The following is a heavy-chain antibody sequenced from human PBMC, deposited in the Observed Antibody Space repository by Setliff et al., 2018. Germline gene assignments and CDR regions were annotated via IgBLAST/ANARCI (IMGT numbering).Heavy chain of an antibody. V-gene: IGHV1-2*02. D-gene: IGHD2-21*02. CDR3: AQTKGFVDGYLDP. Sequence: GASVNVSCKASADTFTGYYVHWVRQAPGQGLEWMGWINGNSGVTKYAQKFQGRVTMTSETSISIVYMDLTRLTSDDTAVYYCAQTKGFVDGYLDPWGQGTLVTVSS. J-gene: IGHJ5*02. CDR2: INGNSGVT. CDR1: ADTFTGYY.